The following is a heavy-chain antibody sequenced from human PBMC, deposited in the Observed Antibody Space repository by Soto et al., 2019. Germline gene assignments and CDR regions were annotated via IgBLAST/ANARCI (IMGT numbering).Heavy chain of an antibody. CDR1: GGSFSGYY. CDR3: ARGSSAARYYISRVGYNWFDP. V-gene: IGHV4-34*01. CDR2: INHSGST. D-gene: IGHD3-9*01. Sequence: PSETLSLTCAVYGGSFSGYYWSWIRQPPGKGLEWIGEINHSGSTNYNPSLKSRVTISVDTSKNQFSLKLSSVTAADTAVYYCARGSSAARYYISRVGYNWFDPWGQGTLVTVSS. J-gene: IGHJ5*02.